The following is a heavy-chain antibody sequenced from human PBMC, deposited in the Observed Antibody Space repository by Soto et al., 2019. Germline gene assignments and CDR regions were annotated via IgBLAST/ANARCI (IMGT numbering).Heavy chain of an antibody. D-gene: IGHD2-15*01. Sequence: QVQLVESGGGVVQPGRSLRLSCAASGFTFSSYAMHWVRQAPGKGLEWVAVISYDGSNKYYADSVKGRFTISRDNSKNTLYLQMNSLRAEDTAVYYCARDRRCSGGSCYSRYYYYGMDVW. CDR3: ARDRRCSGGSCYSRYYYYGMDV. J-gene: IGHJ6*01. CDR2: ISYDGSNK. V-gene: IGHV3-30-3*01. CDR1: GFTFSSYA.